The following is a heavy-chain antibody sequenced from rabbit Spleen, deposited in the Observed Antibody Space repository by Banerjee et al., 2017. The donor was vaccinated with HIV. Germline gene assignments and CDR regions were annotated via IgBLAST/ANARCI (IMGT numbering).Heavy chain of an antibody. D-gene: IGHD6-1*01. CDR3: ARAIYVGFAGYGYAPHYFNL. V-gene: IGHV1S47*01. Sequence: QEQLVESGGGLVQPGGSLKLSCKASGFDFSNFGVSWVRQAPGKGLEWIAYIYPDYGSTDYASWVNGRFTISLDNAQNTVFLQMTSLTAADMATYFCARAIYVGFAGYGYAPHYFNLWGPGTLVTVS. CDR2: IYPDYGST. CDR1: GFDFSNFG. J-gene: IGHJ4*01.